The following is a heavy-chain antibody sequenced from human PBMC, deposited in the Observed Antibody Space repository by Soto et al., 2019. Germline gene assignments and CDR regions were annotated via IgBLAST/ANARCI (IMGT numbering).Heavy chain of an antibody. CDR2: ISYDGSNK. D-gene: IGHD2-15*01. J-gene: IGHJ6*02. Sequence: GGSLRLSCAASGFTFSSYAMHWVRQAPGKGLEWVAVISYDGSNKYYADSVKGRFTISRDNSKNTLYLQMNSLRAEDTAVYYCARDPLPDTLLAAFDYGMDVWGQGTTVTVSS. V-gene: IGHV3-30-3*01. CDR1: GFTFSSYA. CDR3: ARDPLPDTLLAAFDYGMDV.